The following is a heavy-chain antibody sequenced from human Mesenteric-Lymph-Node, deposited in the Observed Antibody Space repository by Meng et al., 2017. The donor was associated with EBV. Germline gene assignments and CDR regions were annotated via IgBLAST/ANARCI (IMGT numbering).Heavy chain of an antibody. J-gene: IGHJ4*02. CDR1: GGSVNSDQYY. CDR3: ASVPTDYSHSRGEFDY. CDR2: VYNSENT. Sequence: QGRLQGPGPRLVKPSETLSLPCTVSGGSVNSDQYYWSWIRQPPGKGLEWIGYVYNSENTNYNPSLKSRVTISVESSKNQFSLNLTSVTAADTAVYYCASVPTDYSHSRGEFDYWGQGTLVTVSS. D-gene: IGHD3-22*01. V-gene: IGHV4-61*01.